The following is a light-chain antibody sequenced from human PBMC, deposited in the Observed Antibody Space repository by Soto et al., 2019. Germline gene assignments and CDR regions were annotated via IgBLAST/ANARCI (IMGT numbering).Light chain of an antibody. CDR2: AAS. CDR1: QGISTY. J-gene: IGKJ2*01. CDR3: LQLNSYPRS. V-gene: IGKV1-9*01. Sequence: DIQLTQSPSFLSASVGDRVTITCRASQGISTYLAWYQQKPEKAPKLLIYAASTLQSGDPSRFSGSGSGTEFTLTISSLQPEDFATYYCLQLNSYPRSFGQGTRLEIK.